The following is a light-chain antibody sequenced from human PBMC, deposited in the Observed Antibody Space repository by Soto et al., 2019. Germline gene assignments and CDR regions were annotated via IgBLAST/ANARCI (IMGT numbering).Light chain of an antibody. CDR1: SSNVGSYKL. J-gene: IGLJ1*01. CDR2: EVN. CDR3: CSSGGSPTYV. Sequence: QSALTQPASVSGSPGQSITISCTGTSSNVGSYKLVSWYQQHPGKAPKLMIFEVNKRPSGVSNRFSGSMSGNTASLTISGLKVEDEADYYCCSSGGSPTYVFGTGTKLTVL. V-gene: IGLV2-23*02.